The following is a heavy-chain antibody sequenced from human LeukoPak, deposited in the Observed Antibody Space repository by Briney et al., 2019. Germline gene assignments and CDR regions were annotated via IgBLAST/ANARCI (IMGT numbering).Heavy chain of an antibody. D-gene: IGHD6-13*01. CDR3: AKDRGAAAGIPEGFDY. V-gene: IGHV3-23*01. J-gene: IGHJ4*02. CDR2: ISGSGGSA. Sequence: GGSLRLSCAASGFTFSSSAMSWVRQAPGKGLEWVSAISGSGGSAYYADSVKGRFTISRDNSKNTLYLQMNSLRAEDTAVYYCAKDRGAAAGIPEGFDYWGQGTLVTVSS. CDR1: GFTFSSSA.